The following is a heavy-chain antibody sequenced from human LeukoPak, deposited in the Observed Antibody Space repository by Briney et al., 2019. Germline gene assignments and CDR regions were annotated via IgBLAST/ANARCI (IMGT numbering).Heavy chain of an antibody. Sequence: PGRSLRLSCAASGFTFSSYGMHWVRQAPGKGLEWVAVISYDGSNKYYADSVKGRFTISRDNSKITLYLQMNSLRAEDTAVYYCAKEGIAAAGTGATDYWGQGTLVTVSS. J-gene: IGHJ4*02. V-gene: IGHV3-30*18. CDR3: AKEGIAAAGTGATDY. D-gene: IGHD6-13*01. CDR1: GFTFSSYG. CDR2: ISYDGSNK.